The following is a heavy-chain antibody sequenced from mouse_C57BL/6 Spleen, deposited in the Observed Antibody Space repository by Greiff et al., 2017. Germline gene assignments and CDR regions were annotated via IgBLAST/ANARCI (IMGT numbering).Heavy chain of an antibody. D-gene: IGHD2-1*01. CDR2: INPGSGGT. CDR1: GYAFTNYL. V-gene: IGHV1-54*01. CDR3: ARSGDYGNYLFAY. Sequence: VQRVESGAELVRPGTSVKVSCKASGYAFTNYLIEWVKQRPGQGLEWIGVINPGSGGTNYNEKFKGKATLTADKSSSTAYMQLSSLTSEDSAVYFCARSGDYGNYLFAYWGQGTLVTVSA. J-gene: IGHJ3*01.